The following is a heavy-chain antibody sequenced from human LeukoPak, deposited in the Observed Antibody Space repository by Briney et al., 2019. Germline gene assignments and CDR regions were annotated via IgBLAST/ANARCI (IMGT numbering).Heavy chain of an antibody. CDR3: AARLAAAGTVYFDF. J-gene: IGHJ4*02. V-gene: IGHV4-59*11. Sequence: SETLSLTCTVSGVSISGHYCSWIRQPPGKGLEWIGYINPSGTTDYNPSLRSRVTISLDTSNNQFSLKLTSVTAADTAEYYWAARLAAAGTVYFDFWGQGSLVTVSS. CDR2: INPSGTT. CDR1: GVSISGHY. D-gene: IGHD6-13*01.